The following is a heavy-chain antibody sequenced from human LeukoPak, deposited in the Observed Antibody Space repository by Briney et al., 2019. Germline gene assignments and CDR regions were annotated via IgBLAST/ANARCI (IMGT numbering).Heavy chain of an antibody. V-gene: IGHV3-21*01. Sequence: AGGSLRLSCAASGFTFSSYSMNWVRQAPGKGLEWVSSISSSSSYIYYADSVKGRFTISRDNAKNSLYLQMNSLRAEDTAVYYCARDQGGDFWSGYRENWFDPWGQGTLVTVSS. CDR3: ARDQGGDFWSGYRENWFDP. D-gene: IGHD3-3*01. J-gene: IGHJ5*02. CDR2: ISSSSSYI. CDR1: GFTFSSYS.